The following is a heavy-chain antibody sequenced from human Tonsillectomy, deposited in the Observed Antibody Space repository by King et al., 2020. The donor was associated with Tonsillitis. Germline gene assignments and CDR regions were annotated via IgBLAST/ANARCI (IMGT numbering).Heavy chain of an antibody. J-gene: IGHJ4*02. Sequence: TLKESGPPLVKPTQTLTLTYTFSGFSLSTAGEGVGWIRQPPGKALEWLALIYWDSDKRYSPSLKSRLTITKHTSKNRVVLRMTNMDPVDTATYYCAHRPFDGEVFDYWGQGTLVTVSS. CDR3: AHRPFDGEVFDY. V-gene: IGHV2-5*02. CDR2: IYWDSDK. D-gene: IGHD3-10*01. CDR1: GFSLSTAGEG.